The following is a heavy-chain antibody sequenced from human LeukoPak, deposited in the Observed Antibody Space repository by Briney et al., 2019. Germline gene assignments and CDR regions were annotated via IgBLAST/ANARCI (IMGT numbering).Heavy chain of an antibody. J-gene: IGHJ4*02. CDR3: AKDLQGHYALDY. D-gene: IGHD2-2*01. V-gene: IGHV3-30*18. Sequence: GGSLRLSCAASGFTFSSYGMHWVRQAPGKGLEWVAVISYGGSNRYYADSVKGRSTISRDNSKNTLYLQMNSLRTEDTAVYYCAKDLQGHYALDYWGQGTLVTVSS. CDR1: GFTFSSYG. CDR2: ISYGGSNR.